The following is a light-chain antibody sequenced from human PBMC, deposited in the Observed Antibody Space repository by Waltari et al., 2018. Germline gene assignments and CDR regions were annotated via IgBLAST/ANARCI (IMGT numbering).Light chain of an antibody. CDR2: AAS. CDR1: QRVSSTF. Sequence: EIVLTQSPGTLSLSPGERATLSCRASQRVSSTFLTWYQPKPGQAPRLLIYAASDRATGIPDRFSGSGSETDFTLTISRLEPEDFAVYYCQQYSTSPLTFGGGTKVEIK. J-gene: IGKJ4*01. V-gene: IGKV3-20*01. CDR3: QQYSTSPLT.